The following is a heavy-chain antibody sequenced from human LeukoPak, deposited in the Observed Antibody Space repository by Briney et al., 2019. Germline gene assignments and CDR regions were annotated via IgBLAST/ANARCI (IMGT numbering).Heavy chain of an antibody. J-gene: IGHJ4*02. CDR3: ARGAGYNYPYYFDY. Sequence: GGSLRLSCAASGFTFGSYWMSWVRQAPGKGLEWVSVIYGGGNIYYADSVKGRFTISRDNSKNTLYLQMNSLRAEDTAVYYCARGAGYNYPYYFDYWGQGTLVTVSS. V-gene: IGHV3-53*01. CDR2: IYGGGNI. D-gene: IGHD5-24*01. CDR1: GFTFGSYW.